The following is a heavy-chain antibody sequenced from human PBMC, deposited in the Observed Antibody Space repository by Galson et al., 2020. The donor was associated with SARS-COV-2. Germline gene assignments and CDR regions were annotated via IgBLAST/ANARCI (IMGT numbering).Heavy chain of an antibody. CDR3: ARGQQQLVRYYYYYYMDV. J-gene: IGHJ6*03. V-gene: IGHV3-13*01. CDR2: IGTAGDT. D-gene: IGHD6-13*01. Sequence: HWVRQATGKGLEWVSAIGTAGDTYYPGSVKGRFTISRENAKNSLYLQMNSLRAGDTAVYYCARGQQQLVRYYYYYYMDVWGKGTTVTVSS.